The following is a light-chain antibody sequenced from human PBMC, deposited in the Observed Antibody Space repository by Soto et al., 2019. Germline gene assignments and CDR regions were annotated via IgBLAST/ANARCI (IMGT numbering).Light chain of an antibody. CDR3: AAWDDSLNGDV. CDR2: NNN. Sequence: QSVLTQPPSASGTPGQRVTISCSGGSSNIGTNAVNWYQQLPGTAPKLLIYNNNQPPSGVPDRFSGSKSGTSASLAISGLQSEDEADYYCAAWDDSLNGDVFGTGTKLTVL. V-gene: IGLV1-44*01. J-gene: IGLJ1*01. CDR1: SSNIGTNA.